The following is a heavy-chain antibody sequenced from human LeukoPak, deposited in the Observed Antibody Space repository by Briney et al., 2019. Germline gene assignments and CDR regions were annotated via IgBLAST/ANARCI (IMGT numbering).Heavy chain of an antibody. CDR3: ARDHFGIFGVVTGAFDI. J-gene: IGHJ3*02. D-gene: IGHD3-3*02. Sequence: ASVKVSCTASGYTFTSNHIHWVRQAPGQGLEWMGWISAYNGNTNYAQKLQGRVTMTTDTSTSTAYMELRSLRSDDTAVYYCARDHFGIFGVVTGAFDIWGQGTMVTVSS. V-gene: IGHV1-18*04. CDR1: GYTFTSNH. CDR2: ISAYNGNT.